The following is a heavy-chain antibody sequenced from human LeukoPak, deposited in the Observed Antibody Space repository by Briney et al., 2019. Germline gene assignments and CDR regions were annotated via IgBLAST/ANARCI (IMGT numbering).Heavy chain of an antibody. Sequence: ASVKVSSKGSGGTFSSYAISWVRQAPGQGREWMGGIIPIFGTANYTQKFQGKVTITADKSTSTAYMELSSLRSEDTAVYYCAGGVWFGELSFDYWGQGTLVTVSS. D-gene: IGHD3-10*01. V-gene: IGHV1-69*06. CDR1: GGTFSSYA. CDR3: AGGVWFGELSFDY. J-gene: IGHJ4*02. CDR2: IIPIFGTA.